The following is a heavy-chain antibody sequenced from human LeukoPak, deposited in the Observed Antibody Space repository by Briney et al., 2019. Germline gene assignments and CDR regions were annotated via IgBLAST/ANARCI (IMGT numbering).Heavy chain of an antibody. CDR3: ARTSVGALRYFDY. V-gene: IGHV3-21*01. J-gene: IGHJ4*02. D-gene: IGHD1-26*01. CDR2: ISSSSSYI. CDR1: RFTFSSYS. Sequence: GGSLRLSCAASRFTFSSYSMNWVRQAPGKGLEWFSSISSSSSYIYYADSVKGRFTISRDNAKNSPYLQMNSLRAEDTAVYYCARTSVGALRYFDYWGQGTLVTVSS.